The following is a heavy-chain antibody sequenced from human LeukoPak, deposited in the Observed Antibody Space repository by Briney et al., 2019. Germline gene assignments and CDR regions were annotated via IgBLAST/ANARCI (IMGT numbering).Heavy chain of an antibody. CDR3: AKGWQQLVRFPFDY. V-gene: IGHV3-23*01. Sequence: HPGGSLRLSCAASGFTFSSYAMSWVRQAPGKGLEWVSAISGSGGSTYYADSVKGRFTISRDNSKNTLYLQMNSLRAEDTAVYYCAKGWQQLVRFPFDYWGQGTLVTVSS. CDR2: ISGSGGST. J-gene: IGHJ4*02. CDR1: GFTFSSYA. D-gene: IGHD6-13*01.